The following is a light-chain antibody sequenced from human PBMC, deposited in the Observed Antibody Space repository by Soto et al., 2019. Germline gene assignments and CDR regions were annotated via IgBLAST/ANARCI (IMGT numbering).Light chain of an antibody. CDR2: AAS. CDR3: QHYNLYPWT. J-gene: IGKJ1*01. Sequence: DIQMTQSPSTLSASVGDRVTITCRASQSISSWLAWYQQKPGKAPKLLIYAASSLESGVPSRFSGSGSGTEFTLTISSLQPDDFATYYCQHYNLYPWTVGQGTKVDIK. CDR1: QSISSW. V-gene: IGKV1-5*01.